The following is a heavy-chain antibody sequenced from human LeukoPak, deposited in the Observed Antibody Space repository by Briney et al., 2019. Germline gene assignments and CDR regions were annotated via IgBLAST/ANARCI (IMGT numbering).Heavy chain of an antibody. D-gene: IGHD1-26*01. V-gene: IGHV3-53*01. J-gene: IGHJ4*01. Sequence: GGSLRLSCAASGFTVSSNYMSWVRQAPGKGLEWVSVIYSGGSTYYADSVKGRFTISRDNSKNTLYLQMNSLRAEDTAVYYCARGPSTRSGSYYNYWGQEPWSPSPQ. CDR1: GFTVSSNY. CDR3: ARGPSTRSGSYYNY. CDR2: IYSGGST.